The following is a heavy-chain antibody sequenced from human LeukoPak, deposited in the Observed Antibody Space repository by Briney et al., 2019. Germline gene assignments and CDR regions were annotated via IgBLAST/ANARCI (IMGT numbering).Heavy chain of an antibody. Sequence: GGSLSLSCAASGFTFSSYAMHWVRQAPGKGLEWVAVISYDGSNKYYADSVKGRFAISRDNSKNTLYLQMNSLRAEDTAVYYCATEGIVGGGAHFDYWGQGTLVTVSS. CDR3: ATEGIVGGGAHFDY. CDR1: GFTFSSYA. CDR2: ISYDGSNK. J-gene: IGHJ4*02. D-gene: IGHD1-26*01. V-gene: IGHV3-30*09.